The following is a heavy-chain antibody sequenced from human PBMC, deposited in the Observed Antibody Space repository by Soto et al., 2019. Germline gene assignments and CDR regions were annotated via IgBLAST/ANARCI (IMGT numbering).Heavy chain of an antibody. D-gene: IGHD4-17*01. V-gene: IGHV3-9*01. Sequence: SLRLSCAASGFRFDDYAMHWVRQAPGKGLEWVSGISWSSGSIGYAASVKGRFTISRDNDGNSLFLQMNGLRSDDTALYYCARTTVTTGFYYGMDLWGQGTMVTSP. J-gene: IGHJ6*02. CDR2: ISWSSGSI. CDR1: GFRFDDYA. CDR3: ARTTVTTGFYYGMDL.